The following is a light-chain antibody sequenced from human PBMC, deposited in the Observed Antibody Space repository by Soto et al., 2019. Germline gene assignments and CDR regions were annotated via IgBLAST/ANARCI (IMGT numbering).Light chain of an antibody. CDR1: QSISNR. CDR2: GAS. CDR3: QQYNNWPPST. J-gene: IGKJ2*01. Sequence: EIVMTQSPASLSVSPGETATLSCRASQSISNRLAWYQQKPGQAPSLLIYGASTRATGIPARFSGSGSGTEFTLTISSLQSEDSALYYCQQYNNWPPSTFGQGNKLEIK. V-gene: IGKV3-15*01.